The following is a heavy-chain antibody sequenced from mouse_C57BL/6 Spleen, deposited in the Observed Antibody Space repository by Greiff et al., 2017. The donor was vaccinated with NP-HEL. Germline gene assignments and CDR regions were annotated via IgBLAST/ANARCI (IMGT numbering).Heavy chain of an antibody. D-gene: IGHD2-5*01. J-gene: IGHJ3*01. Sequence: DVKLVESGGGLVKPGGSLKLSCAASGFTFSSYAMSWVRQTPEKRLEWVATISDGGSYTYYPDNVKGRFTISRDNAKNNLYLQMSHLKSEDTAMYYCARAYYSNYWFAYWGQGTLVTVSA. CDR1: GFTFSSYA. V-gene: IGHV5-4*03. CDR3: ARAYYSNYWFAY. CDR2: ISDGGSYT.